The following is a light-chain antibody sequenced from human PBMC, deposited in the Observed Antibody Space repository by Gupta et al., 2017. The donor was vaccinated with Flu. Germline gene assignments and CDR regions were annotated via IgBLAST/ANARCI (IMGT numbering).Light chain of an antibody. CDR2: KVS. CDR3: MQGSTRPYT. Sequence: DVVMTQSPLPLPVTLGQPSSISCRSRQSLTFSDGNTYLNWFHQRPGKSPRRLIYKVSNRDSGVPDRFSGTMSCNDVTVTISRVEGEDVGMIYCMQGSTRPYTFGQGTKLEIK. CDR1: QSLTFSDGNTY. J-gene: IGKJ2*01. V-gene: IGKV2-30*01.